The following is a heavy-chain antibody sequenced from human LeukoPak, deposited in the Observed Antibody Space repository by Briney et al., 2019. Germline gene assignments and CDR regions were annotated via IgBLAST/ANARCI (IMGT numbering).Heavy chain of an antibody. Sequence: SETLSLTCAVSGGSISSGGYSWSWIRQPPGKGLEWIGYIYHSGSTYYNPSLKSRVTISVDRSKNQFSLKLSSVTAADTAVYYCARASYYGSGSPPYYFDYWGQGTLVTVS. CDR2: IYHSGST. CDR3: ARASYYGSGSPPYYFDY. J-gene: IGHJ4*02. CDR1: GGSISSGGYS. D-gene: IGHD3-10*01. V-gene: IGHV4-30-2*01.